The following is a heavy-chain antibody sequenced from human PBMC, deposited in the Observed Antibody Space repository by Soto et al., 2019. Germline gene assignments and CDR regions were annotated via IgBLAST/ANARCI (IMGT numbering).Heavy chain of an antibody. CDR2: MNPNSGYT. CDR1: GYTFTNYD. V-gene: IGHV1-8*01. D-gene: IGHD1-26*01. Sequence: QVQLVQSGAEVKKPGASVKVSCKASGYTFTNYDINWVRQASGQGLEWMGRMNPNSGYTGYAQKFQGRLTMTRNSSISTAYMEWRSLRSEDTAVYYCARGFGVGPKGKGEDYWGQGTLVTVSS. J-gene: IGHJ4*02. CDR3: ARGFGVGPKGKGEDY.